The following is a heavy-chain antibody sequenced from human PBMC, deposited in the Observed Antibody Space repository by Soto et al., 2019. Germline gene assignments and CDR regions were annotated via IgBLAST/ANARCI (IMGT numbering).Heavy chain of an antibody. Sequence: QVHLQQWGAGLVRPSETLFLTCAVYGGSLNGFQWSWIRQAPGKRLEWLGQIDHGGSANYNPSLKSRVILSVDSSKSQLSLTVTSVTAADSAVYYCAREVPGTDYYYMDVWGKGTTVTVSS. J-gene: IGHJ6*03. V-gene: IGHV4-34*01. D-gene: IGHD3-10*01. CDR1: GGSLNGFQ. CDR2: IDHGGSA. CDR3: AREVPGTDYYYMDV.